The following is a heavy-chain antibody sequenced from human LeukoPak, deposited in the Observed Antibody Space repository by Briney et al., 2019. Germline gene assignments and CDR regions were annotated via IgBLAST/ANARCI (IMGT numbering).Heavy chain of an antibody. CDR3: ARDRNNWNSLPVY. Sequence: ASVKVSCKASGYTFTGYYMHWVRQAPGQGLEWMGWINPNSGGTNYAQKFQGRVTMTRDTSISTAYMELSRLRSDDTAVYYCARDRNNWNSLPVYWGQGTLVTVSS. V-gene: IGHV1-2*02. D-gene: IGHD1-7*01. CDR1: GYTFTGYY. J-gene: IGHJ4*02. CDR2: INPNSGGT.